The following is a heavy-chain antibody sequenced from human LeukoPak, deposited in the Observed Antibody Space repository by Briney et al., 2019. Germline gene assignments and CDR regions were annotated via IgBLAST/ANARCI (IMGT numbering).Heavy chain of an antibody. V-gene: IGHV3-53*01. Sequence: GGSLRLSCAASGFTVSSNYMSWVRQAPGKGLEWVSVIYSGGSTYYADSVKGRFTISRDNSKNTLYLQMNSLRAEDTAVYYCARDQRRGYYDSSGYYYVPHFDYWGQGTLVTVSS. D-gene: IGHD3-22*01. J-gene: IGHJ4*02. CDR3: ARDQRRGYYDSSGYYYVPHFDY. CDR2: IYSGGST. CDR1: GFTVSSNY.